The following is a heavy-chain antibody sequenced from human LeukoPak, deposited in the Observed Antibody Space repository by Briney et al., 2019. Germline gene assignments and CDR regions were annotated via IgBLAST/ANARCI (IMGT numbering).Heavy chain of an antibody. Sequence: GGSLRLSCAASGFTFSTYWMHWVRQAPGQGPVWVSRISPDGCTTTYADSVRGRFSISRDNAKNTLYMQMNSLRVDDTAVYYCVRGSSTWSPLGDYWGQGTLVTVST. V-gene: IGHV3-74*01. J-gene: IGHJ4*02. CDR3: VRGSSTWSPLGDY. CDR1: GFTFSTYW. D-gene: IGHD6-13*01. CDR2: ISPDGCTT.